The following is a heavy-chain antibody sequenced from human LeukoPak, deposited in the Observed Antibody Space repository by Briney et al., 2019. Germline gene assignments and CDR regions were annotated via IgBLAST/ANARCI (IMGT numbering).Heavy chain of an antibody. Sequence: ASVKVSCKASGYTFTSYGISWVRQAPGQGLEWMGWIGAYNGNTNYAQKLQGRVTMTTDTSTSTAYMELRSLRSDDTAVYYCARDGYYYDSSGYFDYWGQGTLVTVSS. CDR3: ARDGYYYDSSGYFDY. J-gene: IGHJ4*02. CDR1: GYTFTSYG. V-gene: IGHV1-18*01. D-gene: IGHD3-22*01. CDR2: IGAYNGNT.